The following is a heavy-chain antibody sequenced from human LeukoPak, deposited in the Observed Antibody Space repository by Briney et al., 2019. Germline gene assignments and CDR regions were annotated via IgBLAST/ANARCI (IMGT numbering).Heavy chain of an antibody. CDR3: AKFVDTAMGHDFYYYYGMDV. CDR1: GFTFSNAW. J-gene: IGHJ6*02. CDR2: ISGSGGST. V-gene: IGHV3-23*01. D-gene: IGHD5-18*01. Sequence: KPGGSLRLSCAASGFTFSNAWMNWVRQAPGKGLEWVSAISGSGGSTYYADSVKGRFTISRDNSKNTLYLQMNSLRAEDTAVYYCAKFVDTAMGHDFYYYYGMDVWGQGTTVTVSS.